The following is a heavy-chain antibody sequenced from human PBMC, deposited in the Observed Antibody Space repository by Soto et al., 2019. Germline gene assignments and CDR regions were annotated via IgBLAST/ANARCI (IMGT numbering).Heavy chain of an antibody. CDR1: GFTFSSYW. Sequence: EVQLVESGGGLVQPGGSLRLSCAASGFTFSSYWMSWVRQAPGKGLEWVANIKQDGSEKYYVDSVKGRFTISRDNAKNSLYLQMNGLRAEDTAVYYCARDINDYGDYVDSYWGQGTLVTVSS. CDR2: IKQDGSEK. J-gene: IGHJ4*02. CDR3: ARDINDYGDYVDSY. V-gene: IGHV3-7*01. D-gene: IGHD4-17*01.